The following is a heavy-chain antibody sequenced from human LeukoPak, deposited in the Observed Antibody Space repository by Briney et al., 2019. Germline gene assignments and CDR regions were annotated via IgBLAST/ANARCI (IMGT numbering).Heavy chain of an antibody. CDR1: GYTFTSYY. V-gene: IGHV1-46*01. CDR3: ARGGITMVRGPYYYMDV. CDR2: INPSGGST. J-gene: IGHJ6*03. D-gene: IGHD3-10*01. Sequence: ASVKVSCKASGYTFTSYYMHWVRQAPGQGLEWMGIINPSGGSTSYAQKFQGRVTMTRDMSTSTVYMELSSLRSEDTAVYYCARGGITMVRGPYYYMDVWGKGTTVIVSS.